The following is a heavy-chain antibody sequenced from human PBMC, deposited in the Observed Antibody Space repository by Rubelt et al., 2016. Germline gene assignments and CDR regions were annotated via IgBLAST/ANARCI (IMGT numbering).Heavy chain of an antibody. CDR3: ARQPWIQHPWYFDQ. CDR1: GGSISSYY. D-gene: IGHD5-18*01. V-gene: IGHV4-59*08. CDR2: IYPTGNT. J-gene: IGHJ4*02. Sequence: QVQLQESGPGLVKPSETLSLTCTVSGGSISSYYWNWIRQPPGKGLEWIASIYPTGNTHYNESLKSRVAISVDTSKNQVQLQLTAVTDADTAVYYLARQPWIQHPWYFDQWGQGTLVTVSS.